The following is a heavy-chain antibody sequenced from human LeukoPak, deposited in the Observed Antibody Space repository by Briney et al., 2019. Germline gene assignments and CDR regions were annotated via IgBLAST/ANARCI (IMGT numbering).Heavy chain of an antibody. D-gene: IGHD1-26*01. CDR1: GFNFSTYS. J-gene: IGHJ4*02. V-gene: IGHV3-48*01. CDR2: ISSSSSTI. CDR3: AKESGSYFFDY. Sequence: PGGSLRLSCAASGFNFSTYSMNWVRQAPGKGLEWVSYISSSSSTIYYADSVKGRFTISRDNAKNSLYLQMNSLRAEDTAVYYCAKESGSYFFDYWGQGTLVTVSS.